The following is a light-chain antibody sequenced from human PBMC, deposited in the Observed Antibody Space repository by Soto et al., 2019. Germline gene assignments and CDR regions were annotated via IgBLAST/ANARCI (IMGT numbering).Light chain of an antibody. Sequence: QTVVTQEPSLTVSPGGTVTLTCASSTGAVTTTFYPSWFQQKPGQTPRSLLYSTNRRHSWTPARFSGSLLGGKAALTLSGVQPEDEADYYCLLYYGGVRVFGGGTKVTVL. J-gene: IGLJ3*02. CDR3: LLYYGGVRV. CDR1: TGAVTTTFY. V-gene: IGLV7-43*01. CDR2: STN.